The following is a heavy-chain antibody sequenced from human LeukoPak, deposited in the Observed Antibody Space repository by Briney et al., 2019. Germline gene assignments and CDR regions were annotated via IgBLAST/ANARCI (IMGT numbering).Heavy chain of an antibody. Sequence: GAALQISFKGSGCSFTSYWIGWVRPLPGEGLGWVGIIYPGDSDTRYSPSFQGQVTISADKSISTAYLQWSSLKASDTAMYYCARQVPKYSSSWQYYYYGMDVWGQGTTVTVSS. J-gene: IGHJ6*02. D-gene: IGHD6-13*01. CDR1: GCSFTSYW. CDR2: IYPGDSDT. CDR3: ARQVPKYSSSWQYYYYGMDV. V-gene: IGHV5-51*01.